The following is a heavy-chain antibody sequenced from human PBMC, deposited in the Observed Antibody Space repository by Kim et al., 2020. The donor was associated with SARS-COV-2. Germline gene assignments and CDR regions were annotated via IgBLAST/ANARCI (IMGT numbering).Heavy chain of an antibody. CDR3: ARIPGAAGFVLAYYYFDY. J-gene: IGHJ4*02. Sequence: GGSPRLSCAASGFTFSDYYMSWIRQAPGKGLEWVSYISSSGSTIYYADSVKGRFTISRDNAKNSLYLQMNSLRAEDTAVYYCARIPGAAGFVLAYYYFDYWGQGTLVTVSS. D-gene: IGHD6-13*01. V-gene: IGHV3-11*01. CDR1: GFTFSDYY. CDR2: ISSSGSTI.